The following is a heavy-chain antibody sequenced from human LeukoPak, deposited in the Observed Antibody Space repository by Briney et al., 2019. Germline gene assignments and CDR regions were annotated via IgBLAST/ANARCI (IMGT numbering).Heavy chain of an antibody. Sequence: GGTLRLSCSASGFSFSDYALTWVRQAPGKGLEWVSSISRSGSTKYYADSVKGRFTISRDNAKNSLFLQMNSLRAGDTAVYYCARGGGYDILTGESHDAFDIWGQGTMVTVSS. CDR1: GFSFSDYA. V-gene: IGHV3-11*04. J-gene: IGHJ3*02. CDR2: ISRSGSTK. CDR3: ARGGGYDILTGESHDAFDI. D-gene: IGHD3-9*01.